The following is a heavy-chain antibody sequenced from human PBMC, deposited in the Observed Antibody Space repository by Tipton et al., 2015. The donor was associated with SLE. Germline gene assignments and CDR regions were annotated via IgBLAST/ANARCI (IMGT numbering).Heavy chain of an antibody. CDR1: GYSFTNYW. CDR2: IYPGDSDT. Sequence: VQLVQSGAEVKKPGESLKISCKASGYSFTNYWIAWVRQMPGKGLEYMGIIYPGDSDTRYSPSFRGQVTISADRSLTTAYLQWSTLKAPDTAMYYCARGITSISNPYYLDYWGQGTLVTVSS. CDR3: ARGITSISNPYYLDY. D-gene: IGHD3-16*01. V-gene: IGHV5-51*01. J-gene: IGHJ4*02.